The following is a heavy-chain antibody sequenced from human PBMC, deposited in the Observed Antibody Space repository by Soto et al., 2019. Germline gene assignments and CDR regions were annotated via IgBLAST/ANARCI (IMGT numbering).Heavy chain of an antibody. CDR2: INHSGST. V-gene: IGHV4-34*01. D-gene: IGHD3-22*01. CDR1: GGSFSGYY. CDR3: ARQRSYDSSGFSRLDY. J-gene: IGHJ4*02. Sequence: PSETLSLTCAVYGGSFSGYYWSWIRQPPGKGLEWIGEINHSGSTNYNPSLKSRVTISVDTSKNQFSLKLSSVSAADTAVYYCARQRSYDSSGFSRLDYWGQGTLVTVSS.